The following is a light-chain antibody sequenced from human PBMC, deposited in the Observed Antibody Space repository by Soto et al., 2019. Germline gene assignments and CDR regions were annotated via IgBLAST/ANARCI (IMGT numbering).Light chain of an antibody. CDR1: QSINSW. V-gene: IGKV1-5*01. CDR2: DAS. J-gene: IGKJ1*01. CDR3: QQFNSYSPWT. Sequence: IQMTQSPSTLSASVGDRVTITCRAIQSINSWLAWYQQKPGKAPKLLIYDASSLESGVPSRFSGSGSGTEFTLTISSLQPDDCATYYCQQFNSYSPWTFGQGTKV.